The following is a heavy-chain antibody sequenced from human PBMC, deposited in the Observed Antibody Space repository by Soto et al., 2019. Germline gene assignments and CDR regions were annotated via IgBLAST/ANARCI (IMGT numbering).Heavy chain of an antibody. CDR3: AREAGTDAFDI. Sequence: GVSLRLSCAASGFTFSSYGMHWVRQAPGKGLEWVAVIWYDGSNKYYADSVKGRFTISRDNSKNTLYLQMNSLRAEDTAVYYCAREAGTDAFDIWGQGTMVTVSS. CDR2: IWYDGSNK. J-gene: IGHJ3*02. V-gene: IGHV3-33*08. D-gene: IGHD1-1*01. CDR1: GFTFSSYG.